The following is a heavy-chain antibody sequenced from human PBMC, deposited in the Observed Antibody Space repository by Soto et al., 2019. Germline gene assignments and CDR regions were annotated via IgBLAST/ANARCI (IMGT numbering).Heavy chain of an antibody. CDR1: GGSVSSGSYY. D-gene: IGHD3-22*01. CDR2: IYYSGST. CDR3: ARVVGYYDSSGYISYYFDY. J-gene: IGHJ4*02. V-gene: IGHV4-61*01. Sequence: SETLSLTCTVSGGSVSSGSYYWSWIRQPPGKGLEWIGYIYYSGSTNYNPSLKSRVTISVDTSKNQFSLKLSSVTAADTAVYYCARVVGYYDSSGYISYYFDYWGQGTLVTVSS.